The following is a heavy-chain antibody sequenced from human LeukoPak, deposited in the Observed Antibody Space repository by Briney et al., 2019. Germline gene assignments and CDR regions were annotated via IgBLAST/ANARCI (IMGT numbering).Heavy chain of an antibody. CDR1: GGSISSSSYY. V-gene: IGHV4-39*07. D-gene: IGHD3-10*01. J-gene: IGHJ3*02. CDR2: IYYSGST. Sequence: SETLSLTCTVSGGSISSSSYYWGWIRQPPGKGLEWIGSIYYSGSTYYNPSLKSRVTISVDTSKNQFSLKLSSVTAADTAVYYCARDVSGSGSYYKQNAFDIWGQGTMVTVSS. CDR3: ARDVSGSGSYYKQNAFDI.